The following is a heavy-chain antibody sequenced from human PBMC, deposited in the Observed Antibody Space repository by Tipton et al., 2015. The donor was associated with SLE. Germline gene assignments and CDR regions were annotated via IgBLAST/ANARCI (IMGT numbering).Heavy chain of an antibody. D-gene: IGHD4-17*01. CDR1: GFTFSRYA. J-gene: IGHJ3*02. CDR2: IWYDGSNK. V-gene: IGHV3-30*04. Sequence: SLRLSCTASGFTFSRYAMHWVRQAPGKGLEWVAVIWYDGSNKYYADSVKGRFTISRDNFKNTLYLQMNSLRAEDTAVYYCARRGTVTGRKAFDIWGQGTMVTVSS. CDR3: ARRGTVTGRKAFDI.